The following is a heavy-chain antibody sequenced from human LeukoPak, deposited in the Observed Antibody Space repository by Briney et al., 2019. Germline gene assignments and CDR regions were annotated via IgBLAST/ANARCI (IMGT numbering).Heavy chain of an antibody. CDR2: TYYRSKWYY. CDR3: SLARSEYHYGMDV. J-gene: IGHJ6*02. Sequence: SQTLSLTCAISGDSVSSISVAWDWIRQSPSRGLEWLGRTYYRSKWYYEYAVSVKSRINISPDTSKNQFSLQLTSVTPEDTAVYYCSLARSEYHYGMDVWGQGTTVTVSS. CDR1: GDSVSSISVA. V-gene: IGHV6-1*01.